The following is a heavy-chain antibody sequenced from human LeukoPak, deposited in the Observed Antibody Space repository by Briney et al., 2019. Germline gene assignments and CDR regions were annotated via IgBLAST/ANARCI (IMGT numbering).Heavy chain of an antibody. CDR1: GGSISSYY. Sequence: SETLSLTCTVSGGSISSYYWSWIRQPPGKGLEWIGYIYYSGSTNYNPSLKSRVTISVDTSKNQFSLKLSSVTAADTAVYYCAREDCSSTSCYCLNWRQGTLVTVSS. CDR2: IYYSGST. CDR3: AREDCSSTSCYCLN. J-gene: IGHJ4*02. D-gene: IGHD2-2*01. V-gene: IGHV4-59*01.